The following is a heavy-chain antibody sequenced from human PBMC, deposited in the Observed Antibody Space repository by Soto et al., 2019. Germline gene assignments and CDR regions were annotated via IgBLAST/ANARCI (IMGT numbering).Heavy chain of an antibody. CDR3: ATRISSIGCFDY. V-gene: IGHV3-23*01. CDR1: GFTFSNYA. CDR2: ISGDDGST. Sequence: EVQLLESGGGLVQPGGSLRLSCAASGFTFSNYAMIWVRQTPAKGLEWVSSISGDDGSTYYADSVKGRFTISRDNSKNTLCLQMNSLRADDTAVYYCATRISSIGCFDYWGPGTLVTVSS. D-gene: IGHD3-22*01. J-gene: IGHJ4*02.